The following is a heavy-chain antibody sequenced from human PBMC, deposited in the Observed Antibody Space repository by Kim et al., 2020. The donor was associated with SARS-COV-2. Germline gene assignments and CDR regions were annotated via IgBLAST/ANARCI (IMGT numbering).Heavy chain of an antibody. D-gene: IGHD3-10*01. J-gene: IGHJ4*02. Sequence: APVKGRFTISRDDSKNTLYLQMNSLKTEDTAVYYCTTDPSGYYYGSGSYDWGQGTLVTVSS. CDR3: TTDPSGYYYGSGSYD. V-gene: IGHV3-15*01.